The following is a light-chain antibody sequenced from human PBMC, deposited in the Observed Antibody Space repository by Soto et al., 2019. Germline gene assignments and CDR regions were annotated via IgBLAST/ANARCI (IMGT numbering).Light chain of an antibody. J-gene: IGKJ5*01. CDR2: DAS. Sequence: EIVLTQSPATQSLSPGERAALSCRASQSVSDYVAWYQQKPGQAPRLLIYDASNRATGIPARFSGGGSGTDFTLTISSLEPEDFAFYYCQQRYDWPITFGQGTRLEIK. V-gene: IGKV3-11*01. CDR1: QSVSDY. CDR3: QQRYDWPIT.